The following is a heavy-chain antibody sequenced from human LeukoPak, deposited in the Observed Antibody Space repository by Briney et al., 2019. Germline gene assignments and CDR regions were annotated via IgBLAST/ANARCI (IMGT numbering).Heavy chain of an antibody. V-gene: IGHV1-46*01. CDR3: ARDLSRQYYFDY. J-gene: IGHJ4*02. Sequence: ASVTVSCKASGYTFTSYYMHWVRQAPGQGLEWMGIINPSGGSTSYAQKFQGRVTMTRDVSTSTVYMELSSLRSEDTAVYYCARDLSRQYYFDYWGQGTLVTVSS. D-gene: IGHD2/OR15-2a*01. CDR1: GYTFTSYY. CDR2: INPSGGST.